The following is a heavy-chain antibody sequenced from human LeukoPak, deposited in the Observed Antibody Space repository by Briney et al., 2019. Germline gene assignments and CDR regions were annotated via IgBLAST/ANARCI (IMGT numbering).Heavy chain of an antibody. CDR1: GGSFSGYY. CDR2: INHSGST. V-gene: IGHV4-34*01. Sequence: KPSETLSLTCAVYGGSFSGYYWSWIRQPPGKGLEWIGEINHSGSTNYNPSLKSRVTISVDTSKNQFSLKLSSVTAADTAVYYCARTLGQLAWSTRDYWGQGTLVTVSS. CDR3: ARTLGQLAWSTRDY. D-gene: IGHD6-6*01. J-gene: IGHJ4*02.